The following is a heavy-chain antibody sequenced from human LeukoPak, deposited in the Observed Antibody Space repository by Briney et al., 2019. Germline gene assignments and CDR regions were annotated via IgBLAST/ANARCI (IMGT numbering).Heavy chain of an antibody. D-gene: IGHD2-2*01. CDR2: MKVDGSDI. Sequence: SGGSLRLSCAASGFTFTNDFMTWVRQAPGKGLEWVANMKVDGSDIHYVDSVKGRFTISSDNARNSLYLQMNSLRVEDTAVYYCARAPTVLVGYCSSSSCQADYWGQGTLVTVSS. J-gene: IGHJ4*02. CDR1: GFTFTNDF. CDR3: ARAPTVLVGYCSSSSCQADY. V-gene: IGHV3-7*01.